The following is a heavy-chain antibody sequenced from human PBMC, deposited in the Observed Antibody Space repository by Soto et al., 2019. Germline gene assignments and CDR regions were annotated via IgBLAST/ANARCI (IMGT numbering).Heavy chain of an antibody. D-gene: IGHD2-15*01. Sequence: SETLSLTCTVSGGSISSYYWSWIRQPPGKGLEWIGYIYYSGSTNYNPSLKSRVTISVDTSKNQFSLKLSSVTAADTAVYYCVRLVGVAAHYYYYYYMDVWGKGTTVTVSS. CDR2: IYYSGST. J-gene: IGHJ6*03. CDR3: VRLVGVAAHYYYYYYMDV. V-gene: IGHV4-59*08. CDR1: GGSISSYY.